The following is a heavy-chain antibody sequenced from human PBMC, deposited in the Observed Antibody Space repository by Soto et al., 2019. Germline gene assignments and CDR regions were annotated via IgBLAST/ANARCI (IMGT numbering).Heavy chain of an antibody. V-gene: IGHV3-7*01. CDR3: ARARVEYYDSSGPTTESNY. Sequence: PGGSLRLSCAASGFTFSSYWMSWVRQAPGKGLEWVANIKQDGSEKYYVDSVKGRFTISRDNAKNSLYLQMNSLRAEDTAVYYCARARVEYYDSSGPTTESNYWGQGTLVTVSS. CDR2: IKQDGSEK. CDR1: GFTFSSYW. J-gene: IGHJ4*02. D-gene: IGHD3-22*01.